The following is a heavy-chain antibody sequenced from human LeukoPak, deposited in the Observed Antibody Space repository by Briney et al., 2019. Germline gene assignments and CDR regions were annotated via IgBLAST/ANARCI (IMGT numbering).Heavy chain of an antibody. Sequence: SETLSLTCAVHGGSFSGYYWSWIRQPPGKGLKWIGEINHSGSTNYNPSLKSRVTISVDTSRNQFSLKLSSVTAADTAVYYCARGLLVSYYYYYYYMDVWGKGTTVTVSS. CDR1: GGSFSGYY. V-gene: IGHV4-34*01. D-gene: IGHD6-6*01. CDR3: ARGLLVSYYYYYYYMDV. J-gene: IGHJ6*03. CDR2: INHSGST.